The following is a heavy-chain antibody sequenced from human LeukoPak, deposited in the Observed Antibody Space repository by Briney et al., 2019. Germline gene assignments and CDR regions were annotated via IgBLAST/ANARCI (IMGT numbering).Heavy chain of an antibody. J-gene: IGHJ4*02. CDR1: GYTFTGYY. V-gene: IGHV1-2*06. D-gene: IGHD4-23*01. CDR3: ARYPPPGGNSDY. Sequence: ASVKVSCKASGYTFTGYYMHWVRQAPGQGLEWMGRINPNSGGTNYAQKFQGRVTMTRDTSISTAYMELSRLRSDDTAVYYCARYPPPGGNSDYWGQGTLVTVSS. CDR2: INPNSGGT.